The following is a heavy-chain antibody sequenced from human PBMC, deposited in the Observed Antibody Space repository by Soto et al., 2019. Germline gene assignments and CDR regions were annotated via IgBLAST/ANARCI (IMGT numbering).Heavy chain of an antibody. CDR3: ARDSSGRGQVGLWVDY. V-gene: IGHV4-31*03. CDR2: IYYSGST. D-gene: IGHD3-10*01. Sequence: QVQLQESGPGLVKPSQTLSLTCTVSGGSISSGGYYWSWIRQHPGKGLEWLGYIYYSGSTYYNPSHKSRVTLSVDTSKNQFAMKLSSVTAAHTAVYYCARDSSGRGQVGLWVDYWGQGTLVTVSS. J-gene: IGHJ4*02. CDR1: GGSISSGGYY.